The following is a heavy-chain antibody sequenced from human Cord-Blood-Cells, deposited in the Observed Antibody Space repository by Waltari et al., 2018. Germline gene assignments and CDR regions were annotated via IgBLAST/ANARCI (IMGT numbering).Heavy chain of an antibody. D-gene: IGHD3-9*01. J-gene: IGHJ4*02. Sequence: QVQLQESGPGLVKPSETLSLTCTVSGGSISSHYWSWIRPPPGKGLEWIGYIYYSGSTNYNPSLKSRVTISVDTSKNQFSLKLSSVTAADTAVYYCARDASYDILTGYYDYWGQGTLVTVSS. V-gene: IGHV4-59*11. CDR2: IYYSGST. CDR3: ARDASYDILTGYYDY. CDR1: GGSISSHY.